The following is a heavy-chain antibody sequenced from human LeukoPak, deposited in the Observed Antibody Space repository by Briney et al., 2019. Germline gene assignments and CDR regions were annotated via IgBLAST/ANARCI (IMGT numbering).Heavy chain of an antibody. D-gene: IGHD3-10*01. CDR1: GGTFSSYA. V-gene: IGHV1-69*13. CDR2: IIPIFGTA. J-gene: IGHJ4*02. Sequence: SVKVSCKASGGTFSSYAISWVRQAPGQGLEWMGGIIPIFGTANYAQKFQGRVTITADEPTSTAYMELSSLRSEDTAVYYCARDGAPYGSGSYYSYMIGYWGQGTLVTVSS. CDR3: ARDGAPYGSGSYYSYMIGY.